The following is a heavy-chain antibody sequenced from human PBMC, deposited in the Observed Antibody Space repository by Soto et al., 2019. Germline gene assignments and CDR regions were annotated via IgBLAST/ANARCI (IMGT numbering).Heavy chain of an antibody. V-gene: IGHV3-30*18. CDR3: AKDIAAAAPTHRFDP. Sequence: GGSLRLSCAASGFTFSSYGMHWVRQAPGKGLEWVAVISYDGSNKYYADSVKGRFTISRDNSKNTLYLQMNSLRAEDTAVYYCAKDIAAAAPTHRFDPWGQGTLVTVSS. CDR1: GFTFSSYG. CDR2: ISYDGSNK. D-gene: IGHD6-13*01. J-gene: IGHJ5*02.